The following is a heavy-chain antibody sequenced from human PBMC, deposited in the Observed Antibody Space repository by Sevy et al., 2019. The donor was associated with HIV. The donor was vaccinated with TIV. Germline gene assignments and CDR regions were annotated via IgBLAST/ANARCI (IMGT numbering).Heavy chain of an antibody. CDR2: IRSKANSYAT. V-gene: IGHV3-73*01. D-gene: IGHD6-13*01. CDR3: TCHRLGIAAAGTNLDFHY. Sequence: GGSLRLSCAASGFTFSGSAMHWVRQASGKGLEWVGRIRSKANSYATAYAASVKGRFTISRDDSKNTAYLQMNSLKTEDTAVYYCTCHRLGIAAAGTNLDFHYWGQGTLVTVSS. J-gene: IGHJ4*02. CDR1: GFTFSGSA.